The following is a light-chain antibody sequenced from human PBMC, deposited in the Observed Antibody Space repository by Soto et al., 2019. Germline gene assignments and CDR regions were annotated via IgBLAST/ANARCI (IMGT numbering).Light chain of an antibody. CDR1: ESVSAY. CDR3: QQRTNWLT. CDR2: DTS. V-gene: IGKV3-11*01. Sequence: EIVLTQSPATLSLSPGERATLSCRASESVSAYIAWYQQKPGQPPRLVIYDTSNRATGVPARFSGSGSGTDFTLTISSLEPEDFAVYYCQQRTNWLTFGGGTKVEIK. J-gene: IGKJ4*01.